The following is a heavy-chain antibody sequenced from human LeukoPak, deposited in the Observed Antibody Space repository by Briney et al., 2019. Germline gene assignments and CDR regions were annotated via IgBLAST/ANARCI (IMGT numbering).Heavy chain of an antibody. CDR1: GSTVAEIS. D-gene: IGHD3-22*01. CDR3: VTVSSYTYDNGGFYFDF. CDR2: FDPEDGQA. V-gene: IGHV1-24*01. J-gene: IGHJ4*02. Sequence: ASVNVSCKGSGSTVAEISMHWVRQAPGQGLEWMGGFDPEDGQATYAQKFRRRVNVPEDTSTDTAYMDLSSLRSADTAVYYCVTVSSYTYDNGGFYFDFWGQGTLVTVSS.